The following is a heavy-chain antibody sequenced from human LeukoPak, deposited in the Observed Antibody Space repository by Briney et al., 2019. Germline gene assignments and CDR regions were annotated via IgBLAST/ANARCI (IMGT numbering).Heavy chain of an antibody. CDR2: IYYSGST. CDR1: GGSISSSSYY. Sequence: SETLSLTCTVSGGSISSSSYYWGWPRQPPGKGLEWIGSIYYSGSTYYNPSLKSRVTISVDTSKNQFSLKLSSVTAADTAVYYCARGPPHPILRFLEWLWFFDYWGQGTLVTVSS. D-gene: IGHD3-3*01. V-gene: IGHV4-39*01. CDR3: ARGPPHPILRFLEWLWFFDY. J-gene: IGHJ4*02.